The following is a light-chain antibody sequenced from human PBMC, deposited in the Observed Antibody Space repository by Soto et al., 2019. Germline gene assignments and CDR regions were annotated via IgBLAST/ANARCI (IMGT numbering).Light chain of an antibody. CDR2: GAS. CDR3: QQYNNWPPRFS. Sequence: EIVMTQSPATLSVSPGERATLSCRASQSVSSNLAWYQQKPGQAPRLLIYGASTRATAIPARFSGSGSGTEFTLTIGRLQSEDFAVYYCQQYNNWPPRFSFGPGTKVDIK. J-gene: IGKJ3*01. CDR1: QSVSSN. V-gene: IGKV3-15*01.